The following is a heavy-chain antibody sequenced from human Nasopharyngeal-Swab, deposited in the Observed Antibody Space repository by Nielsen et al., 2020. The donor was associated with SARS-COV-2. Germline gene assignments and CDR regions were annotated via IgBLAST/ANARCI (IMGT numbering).Heavy chain of an antibody. V-gene: IGHV3-23*01. CDR3: AKDLEYYYDSSGYWFFDY. D-gene: IGHD3-22*01. CDR1: GFTFSSYA. J-gene: IGHJ4*02. Sequence: RGSLRLSCAASGFTFSSYAMSWVRQAPGKGLEWVSAISGSGGSTYYADSVKGRFTISRDNSKNTLYLQMNSLRAEDAAVYYCAKDLEYYYDSSGYWFFDYWGQGTLVTVSS. CDR2: ISGSGGST.